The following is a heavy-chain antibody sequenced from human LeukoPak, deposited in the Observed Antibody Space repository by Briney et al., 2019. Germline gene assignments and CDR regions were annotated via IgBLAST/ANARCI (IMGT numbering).Heavy chain of an antibody. D-gene: IGHD1-26*01. CDR3: ARDHSSLRRAYGMDV. CDR1: GYTFTSYG. CDR2: ISAYNGNT. J-gene: IGHJ6*02. Sequence: ASVKVSCKASGYTFTSYGISWVRQAPGQGLEWMGWISAYNGNTNYAQKLQGRVTMTTDTSTCTAYMELRSLRSDDTAVYYCARDHSSLRRAYGMDVWGQGTTVTVSS. V-gene: IGHV1-18*01.